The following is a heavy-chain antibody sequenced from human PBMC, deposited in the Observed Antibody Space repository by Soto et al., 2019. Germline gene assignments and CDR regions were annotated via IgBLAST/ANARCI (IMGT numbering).Heavy chain of an antibody. J-gene: IGHJ5*02. CDR3: AHIPNYYQYDWFDP. Sequence: QITLKESGPTLVKPTQTLTLTCTFSGFSLTTRGVGVGWIRQPPGKALECLALIYWDDDKRYSPSLQSRLSIXKXTXXNQVVLTMNNVDPVDTATYYCAHIPNYYQYDWFDPWGQGTLVSVSS. V-gene: IGHV2-5*02. CDR2: IYWDDDK. CDR1: GFSLTTRGVG. D-gene: IGHD3-16*01.